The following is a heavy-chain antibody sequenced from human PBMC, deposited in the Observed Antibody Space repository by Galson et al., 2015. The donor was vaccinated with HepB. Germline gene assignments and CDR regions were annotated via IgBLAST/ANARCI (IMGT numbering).Heavy chain of an antibody. CDR2: ISTSVTSI. J-gene: IGHJ6*02. Sequence: SLRLSCAAFGFTFSNYEMNWVRQAPGRGLEWVSYISTSVTSIYYADSVKGRFTISRDNSRNSLYLQMSSLRVEDTAVYYCARWTRIAAGGTTHYYYDVWGQGTTGTVSS. CDR1: GFTFSNYE. CDR3: ARWTRIAAGGTTHYYYDV. D-gene: IGHD3-22*01. V-gene: IGHV3-48*03.